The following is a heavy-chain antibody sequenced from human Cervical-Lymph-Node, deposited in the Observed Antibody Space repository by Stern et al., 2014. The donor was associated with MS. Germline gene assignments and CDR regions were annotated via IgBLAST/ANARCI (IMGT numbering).Heavy chain of an antibody. V-gene: IGHV1-69*01. CDR3: TRERHGGNFAS. J-gene: IGHJ4*02. CDR1: GGSFSTNA. CDR2: VVSIFDKA. D-gene: IGHD4-23*01. Sequence: QVQLVQSGAEVKKPGSSVKVSCTVSGGSFSTNAISWVRQAPGQGLEWMGAVVSIFDKANYAQSFRARVTITADESTSTAYLDLSSLRSGDTAVYFCTRERHGGNFASWGQGTLVTVSS.